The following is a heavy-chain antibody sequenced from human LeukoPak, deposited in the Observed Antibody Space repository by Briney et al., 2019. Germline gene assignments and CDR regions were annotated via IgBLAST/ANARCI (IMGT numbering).Heavy chain of an antibody. CDR1: GYTSTRYI. Sequence: ASVKVSCKASGYTSTRYIMNWVRQAPGQRPEWMGWINPGNGNTKYSEKFQDRVTFTRDTSATTAYMELSSLRSEDTAVYYCARERVTTTAFDYWGQGTLVTVSS. J-gene: IGHJ4*02. CDR3: ARERVTTTAFDY. CDR2: INPGNGNT. D-gene: IGHD5-12*01. V-gene: IGHV1-3*01.